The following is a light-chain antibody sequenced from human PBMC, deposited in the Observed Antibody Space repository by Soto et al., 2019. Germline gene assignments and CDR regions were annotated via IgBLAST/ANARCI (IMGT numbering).Light chain of an antibody. CDR1: QSLVHSDGIAD. V-gene: IGKV2-30*02. J-gene: IGKJ5*01. CDR3: MQGTHWPIT. CDR2: KVS. Sequence: DVVMTLSPLSLPVTRGEPASTSCRSNQSLVHSDGIADFSWFQQRPGRSPRRLIYKVSNRDSGVPARFSGSGSGTDFALKISRVEAEDVGVYYCMQGTHWPITFGQGTRLEIK.